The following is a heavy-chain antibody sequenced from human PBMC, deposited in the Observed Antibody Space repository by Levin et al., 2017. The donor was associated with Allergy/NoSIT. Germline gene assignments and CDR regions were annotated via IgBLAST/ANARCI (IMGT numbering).Heavy chain of an antibody. CDR2: VNRDGSVR. D-gene: IGHD6-25*01. CDR3: AREFRDDSSDANHEAFDI. V-gene: IGHV3-74*01. Sequence: GGSLRLSCAASXXXXXXYWMHWLPQSAGKGLVWVSRVNRDGSVRSYADSVMGRFTISRDDAKNTVYLQMNSLRADDTAVYYCAREFRDDSSDANHEAFDIWGQGTMVTVS. J-gene: IGHJ3*02. CDR1: XXXXXXYW.